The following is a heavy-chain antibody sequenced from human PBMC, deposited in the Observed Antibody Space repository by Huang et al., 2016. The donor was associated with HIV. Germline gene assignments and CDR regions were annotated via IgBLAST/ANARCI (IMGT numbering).Heavy chain of an antibody. D-gene: IGHD3-3*01. CDR3: ARDPLDIRRHFDF. CDR1: GYTFSSHA. V-gene: IGHV1-3*01. CDR2: INGGNGDK. J-gene: IGHJ4*02. Sequence: QVQLVQSGAEVKKPGTSVKVSCKTSGYTFSSHALHWLRQAHGQRPEWMGWINGGNGDKKYSQKCQGRVTSTRDTSANIGYMELNSLLSEDTAVYYCARDPLDIRRHFDFWGQGSLVTVSS.